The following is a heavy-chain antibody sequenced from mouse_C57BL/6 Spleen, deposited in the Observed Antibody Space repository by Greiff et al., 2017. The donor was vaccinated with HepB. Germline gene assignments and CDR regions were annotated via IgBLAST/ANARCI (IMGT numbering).Heavy chain of an antibody. CDR1: GYTFTSYW. J-gene: IGHJ2*01. CDR2: IDPSDSYT. V-gene: IGHV1-69*01. CDR3: ARYQIYYGGDGGYFDY. D-gene: IGHD1-1*02. Sequence: QVQLQQPGAELVMPGASVKLSCKASGYTFTSYWMHWVKQRPGQGLEWIGEIDPSDSYTNYNQKFKGKSTLTVDKSSSTAYMQLSSLTSEDSAVYYCARYQIYYGGDGGYFDYWGQGTTLTVST.